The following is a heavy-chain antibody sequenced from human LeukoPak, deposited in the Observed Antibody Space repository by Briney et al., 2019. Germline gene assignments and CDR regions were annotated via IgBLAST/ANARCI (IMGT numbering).Heavy chain of an antibody. CDR1: GGSISSYY. J-gene: IGHJ6*03. CDR3: ASGPYSSSWYNYYYYYYMDV. D-gene: IGHD6-13*01. CDR2: IYYSGST. V-gene: IGHV4-59*01. Sequence: SETLTLTCTVSGGSISSYYWSWTRQPPGKGLEWIGYIYYSGSTNYNPSLKSRVTISVDTSKNQFSLKLSSVTAADTAVYYCASGPYSSSWYNYYYYYYMDVWGKGTTVTVSS.